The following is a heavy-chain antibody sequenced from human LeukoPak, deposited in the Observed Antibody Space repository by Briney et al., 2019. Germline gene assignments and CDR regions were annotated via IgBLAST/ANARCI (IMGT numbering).Heavy chain of an antibody. V-gene: IGHV4-34*01. J-gene: IGHJ4*02. CDR3: ARGGIDIEVVPAAILFDY. Sequence: NPSETLSLTCAVYGGSFSGYYWSWIRQPPGKGLEWIGEINHSGSTNYDPSLKSRVTISVDTSKNQFSLKLSSVTAADTAVYYCARGGIDIEVVPAAILFDYWGQGTLVTVSS. CDR2: INHSGST. CDR1: GGSFSGYY. D-gene: IGHD2-2*02.